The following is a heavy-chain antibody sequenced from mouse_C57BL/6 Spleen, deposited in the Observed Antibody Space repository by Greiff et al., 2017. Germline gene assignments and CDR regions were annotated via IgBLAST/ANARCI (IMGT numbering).Heavy chain of an antibody. Sequence: VQLQQSGPELVKPGASVKISCKASGYTFTDYYINWVKQRPGQGLEWIGWIYPGSGNTKYNEKFKGKATLTVDTSSSTAYMQLSSLTSEDSAVYFWARGDYYGSNYGRDFGVWGTGTTVTVSS. CDR3: ARGDYYGSNYGRDFGV. D-gene: IGHD1-1*01. V-gene: IGHV1-84*01. CDR1: GYTFTDYY. J-gene: IGHJ1*03. CDR2: IYPGSGNT.